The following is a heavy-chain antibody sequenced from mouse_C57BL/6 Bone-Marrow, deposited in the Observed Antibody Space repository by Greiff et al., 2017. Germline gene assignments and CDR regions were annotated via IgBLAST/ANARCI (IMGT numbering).Heavy chain of an antibody. Sequence: QVQLKESGSELRSPGSSVKLSCKDFDSEVFPIAYMSWVRQKPGHGCEWIGGILPSIGRTIYGEKFEDKATLDADTLSNTAYLELDSLTAEDSAIYDCARDSSGCIPYAMDYWGQGTSVTVSS. D-gene: IGHD3-2*02. CDR2: ILPSIGRT. V-gene: IGHV15-2*01. CDR3: ARDSSGCIPYAMDY. CDR1: DSEVFPIAY. J-gene: IGHJ4*01.